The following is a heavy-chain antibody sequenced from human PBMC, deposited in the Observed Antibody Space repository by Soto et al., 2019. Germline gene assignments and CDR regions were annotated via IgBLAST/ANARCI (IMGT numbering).Heavy chain of an antibody. J-gene: IGHJ4*02. CDR3: ASRDPGTSVDY. D-gene: IGHD1-7*01. Sequence: SQTLSLTCAISGDSVSSNSVAWNWIRQSPSRGLEWLGRTYYRSKWCNDYAVSVKSRIIINPDTSKNQFSLKVTSLTAADTAVYYCASRDPGTSVDYWGQGTLVTVSS. CDR2: TYYRSKWCN. V-gene: IGHV6-1*01. CDR1: GDSVSSNSVA.